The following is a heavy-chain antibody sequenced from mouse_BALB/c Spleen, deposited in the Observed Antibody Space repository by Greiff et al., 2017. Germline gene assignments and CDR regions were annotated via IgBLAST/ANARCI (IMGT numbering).Heavy chain of an antibody. CDR3: ARQGFPYAMDY. J-gene: IGHJ4*01. V-gene: IGHV5-12-1*01. Sequence: DVMLVESGGGLVKPGGSLKLSCAASGFAFSSYDMSWVRQTPEKRLEWVAYISSGGGSTYYPDTVKGRFTISRDNAKNTLYLQMSSLKSEDTAMYYCARQGFPYAMDYWGQGTSVTVSS. CDR1: GFAFSSYD. CDR2: ISSGGGST.